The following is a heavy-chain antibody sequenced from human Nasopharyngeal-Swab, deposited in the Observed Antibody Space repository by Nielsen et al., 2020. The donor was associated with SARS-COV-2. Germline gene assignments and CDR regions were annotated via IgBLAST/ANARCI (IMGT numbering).Heavy chain of an antibody. CDR3: ARDVVVVAAFYYYYYGMDV. CDR2: IWYDGSNK. CDR1: GFTFSSYG. D-gene: IGHD2-15*01. Sequence: RGSLRLSCAASGFTFSSYGMHWVRQAPGKGLEWVAVIWYDGSNKYYADSVKGRFTISRDNSKNTLYLQMNSLRAEDTAVYYCARDVVVVAAFYYYYYGMDVWGQGTTVTVSS. J-gene: IGHJ6*02. V-gene: IGHV3-33*01.